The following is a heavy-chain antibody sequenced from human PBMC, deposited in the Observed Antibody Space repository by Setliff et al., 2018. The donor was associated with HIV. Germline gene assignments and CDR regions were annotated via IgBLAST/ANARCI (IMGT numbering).Heavy chain of an antibody. CDR2: IYYSGST. V-gene: IGHV4-59*08. CDR3: ARSIVPVASGYYYFEY. J-gene: IGHJ4*02. CDR1: GFTVSSNY. D-gene: IGHD3-3*01. Sequence: GSLRLSCAASGFTVSSNYMSWIRQPPGKGLEWIGYIYYSGSTNYNPSLKSRVTISVDTSKNQFSLRLSSVAAGDTAVYYCARSIVPVASGYYYFEYWGQGTLVTVSS.